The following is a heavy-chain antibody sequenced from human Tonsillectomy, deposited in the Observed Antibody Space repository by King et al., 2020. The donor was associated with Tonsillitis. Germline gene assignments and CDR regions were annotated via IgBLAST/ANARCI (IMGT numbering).Heavy chain of an antibody. D-gene: IGHD1-26*01. Sequence: QLVQSGAEVKRPGESLRISCKASGYSFTNYWIGWVRQMPGKGLEWMGIIYPGDSDTRHSPSFQGQVTISADKSINTAYLQWSSLKASDSAMYYCARWDRSSSEADAFDIWGQGTMVTVSS. V-gene: IGHV5-51*01. CDR1: GYSFTNYW. CDR2: IYPGDSDT. J-gene: IGHJ3*02. CDR3: ARWDRSSSEADAFDI.